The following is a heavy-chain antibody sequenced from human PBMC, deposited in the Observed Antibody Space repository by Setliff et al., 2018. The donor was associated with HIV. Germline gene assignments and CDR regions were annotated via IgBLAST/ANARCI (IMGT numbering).Heavy chain of an antibody. V-gene: IGHV4-34*01. CDR2: INHSGST. Sequence: SETLSLTCAVYGGSFSGYYWSWVRQPPGKGLEWIGEINHSGSTNYNPSLKSRVTISMDTSKNLFSLKLTSVTAADTAVYYCARLSGYGGDERHFDYWGQGTLVTVSS. CDR3: ARLSGYGGDERHFDY. CDR1: GGSFSGYY. D-gene: IGHD4-17*01. J-gene: IGHJ4*02.